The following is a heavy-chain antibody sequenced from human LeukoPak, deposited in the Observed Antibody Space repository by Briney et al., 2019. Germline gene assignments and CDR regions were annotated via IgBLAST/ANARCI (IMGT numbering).Heavy chain of an antibody. Sequence: GGSLRLSCAASRFTFSTYGMYWVRQAPGKWLEWVAVISYDGSNKYYADSVKGRFTISRDNSKNTLYLQMNSLRAEDTADYYCAKEGGGSYYVDYYYGTDVWGQGTTVTVSS. CDR3: AKEGGGSYYVDYYYGTDV. CDR2: ISYDGSNK. D-gene: IGHD1-26*01. V-gene: IGHV3-30*18. J-gene: IGHJ6*02. CDR1: RFTFSTYG.